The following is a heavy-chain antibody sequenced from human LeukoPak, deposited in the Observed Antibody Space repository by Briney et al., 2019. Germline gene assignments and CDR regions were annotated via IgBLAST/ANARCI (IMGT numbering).Heavy chain of an antibody. CDR2: INHSGST. CDR1: GGSFRGYY. CDR3: ARGRVLLWFGESSFDY. J-gene: IGHJ4*02. Sequence: SETLSLTCAVYGGSFRGYYWSWIRQPPGKGLEWIGEINHSGSTNYNPSLKSRVTISVDTSKNQFSLKLSSVTAADTAVYYCARGRVLLWFGESSFDYWGQGTLVTVSS. V-gene: IGHV4-34*01. D-gene: IGHD3-10*01.